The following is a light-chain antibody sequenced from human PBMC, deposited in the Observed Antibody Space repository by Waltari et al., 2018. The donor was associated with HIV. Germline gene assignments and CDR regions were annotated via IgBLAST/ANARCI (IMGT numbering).Light chain of an antibody. J-gene: IGLJ3*02. CDR3: AAWDDSLSGLHWV. Sequence: QSVLTQPPSASGTPGQRVTIYCTGSSSNIGSKYAYWYQQLPETAPKLLIYRNKQRPSGVPDRFSGSKSGTSASLAISGLRSEDEADYYCAAWDDSLSGLHWVFGGGTKLTVL. CDR2: RNK. CDR1: SSNIGSKY. V-gene: IGLV1-47*01.